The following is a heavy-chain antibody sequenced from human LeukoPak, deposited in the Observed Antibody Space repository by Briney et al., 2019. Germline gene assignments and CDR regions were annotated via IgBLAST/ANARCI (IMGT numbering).Heavy chain of an antibody. CDR2: ISWNSGSI. Sequence: RAGGSLRLSCAASGFTFDDYAMHWVRQAPGKGLEWVSGISWNSGSIGYADSVKGRFTISRDNSKNTLYLQMNSLRAEDTAVYYCAREAQNSGYDSRDYYFDYWGQGTLVTVSS. CDR1: GFTFDDYA. D-gene: IGHD5-12*01. V-gene: IGHV3-9*01. J-gene: IGHJ4*02. CDR3: AREAQNSGYDSRDYYFDY.